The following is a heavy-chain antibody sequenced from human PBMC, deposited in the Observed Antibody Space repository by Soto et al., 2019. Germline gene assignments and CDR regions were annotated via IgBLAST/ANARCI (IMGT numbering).Heavy chain of an antibody. D-gene: IGHD3-16*02. CDR3: ARDSEIDYIWGSYRYWY. CDR1: GYTFTSYY. Sequence: ASVKVSCKASGYTFTSYYMHWARQAPGQGLEWMGIINPSGGSTSYAQKFQGRVTMTRDTSTSTVYMELSSLRSEDTAAYYCARDSEIDYIWGSYRYWYWGQGTLVTVSS. J-gene: IGHJ4*02. V-gene: IGHV1-46*03. CDR2: INPSGGST.